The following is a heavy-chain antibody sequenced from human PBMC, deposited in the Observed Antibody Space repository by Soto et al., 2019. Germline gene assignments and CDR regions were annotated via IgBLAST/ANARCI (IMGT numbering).Heavy chain of an antibody. V-gene: IGHV3-23*01. CDR2: ISASGGST. CDR3: AKRERHCSSTSCHYYYYGMDV. D-gene: IGHD2-2*01. J-gene: IGHJ6*02. CDR1: GFTFSSYA. Sequence: EVQLLESGGGLVQPGGSLGLSCAASGFTFSSYALSWVRQAPGKGLAWVSAISASGGSTYYADSVKGRFTISRDNSKNTLYLQMNSRRAEDTAVYYCAKRERHCSSTSCHYYYYGMDVWGQGTTVTVSS.